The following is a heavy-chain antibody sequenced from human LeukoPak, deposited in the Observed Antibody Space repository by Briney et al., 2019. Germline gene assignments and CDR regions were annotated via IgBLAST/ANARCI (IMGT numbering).Heavy chain of an antibody. Sequence: GSLRLSCAASGFTFSSYPIHWVRPAPGKGLEWVSAISYDGSNNYYADSVKGRFTISRDNSKNTLYLQMNSLRTEDTAVYYCARAGGGGASFDYWGQGTLVTVSS. D-gene: IGHD1-26*01. V-gene: IGHV3-30-3*01. J-gene: IGHJ4*02. CDR2: ISYDGSNN. CDR3: ARAGGGGASFDY. CDR1: GFTFSSYP.